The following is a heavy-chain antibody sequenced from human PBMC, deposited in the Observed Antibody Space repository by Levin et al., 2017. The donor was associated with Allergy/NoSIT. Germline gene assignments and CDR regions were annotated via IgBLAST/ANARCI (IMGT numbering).Heavy chain of an antibody. D-gene: IGHD3-16*01. J-gene: IGHJ4*02. Sequence: GESLKISCAASGFTVSSNYMSWVRQAPGKGLEWVSVIYSGGSTYYADSVKGRFTISRDNSKNTLYLQMNSLRAEDTAVYYCARDPYFDYWGQGTLVTVSS. V-gene: IGHV3-66*02. CDR1: GFTVSSNY. CDR3: ARDPYFDY. CDR2: IYSGGST.